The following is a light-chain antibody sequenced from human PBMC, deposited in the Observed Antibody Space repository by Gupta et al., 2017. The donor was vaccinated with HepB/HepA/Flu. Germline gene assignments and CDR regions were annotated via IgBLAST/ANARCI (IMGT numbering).Light chain of an antibody. CDR3: QQYYSTLSWT. CDR2: CAS. J-gene: IGKJ1*01. CDR1: QSVLYSSSNKNY. V-gene: IGKV4-1*01. Sequence: DIVMTQSPDSLAVSLGERATINCKSSQSVLYSSSNKNYLAWYQQKPGQPPKLLIYCASTRESGVPDRFSGSGSGTDFTLTISSLQAEDVAVYYCQQYYSTLSWTFGQGTKVEIK.